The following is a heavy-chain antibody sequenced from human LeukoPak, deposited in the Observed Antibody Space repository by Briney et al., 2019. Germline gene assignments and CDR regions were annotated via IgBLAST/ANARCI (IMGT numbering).Heavy chain of an antibody. CDR3: ARDDTAMVRYWFDP. Sequence: GGSLRLSCAASGFTFSSYAMSWVRQAPGKGLEWVSAISGSGGSTYYADSVKGRFTISRDNSKNTLYLQMNSLRAEDTAVYYCARDDTAMVRYWFDPWGQGTLVTVSS. V-gene: IGHV3-23*01. J-gene: IGHJ5*02. CDR2: ISGSGGST. D-gene: IGHD5-18*01. CDR1: GFTFSSYA.